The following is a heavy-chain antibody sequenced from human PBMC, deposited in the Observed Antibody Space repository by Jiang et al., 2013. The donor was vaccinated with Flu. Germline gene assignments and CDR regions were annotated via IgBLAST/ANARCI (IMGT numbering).Heavy chain of an antibody. V-gene: IGHV1-46*01. CDR3: AKDAVVAAGTAWFDP. D-gene: IGHD2-15*01. J-gene: IGHJ5*02. CDR2: INPAGGAA. CDR1: GYPFTPYF. Sequence: SGAEVKKPGDSVKISCKASGYPFTPYFIHWVRQAPGQGLEWMGIINPAGGAADYAQKFQGRVAVTRDTSTSTVYMELSNLRSDDTAVYYCAKDAVVAAGTAWFDPWGQGTLVTVSP.